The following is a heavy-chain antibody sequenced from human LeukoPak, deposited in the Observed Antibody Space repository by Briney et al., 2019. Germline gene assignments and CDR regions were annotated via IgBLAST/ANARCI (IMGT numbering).Heavy chain of an antibody. D-gene: IGHD5-24*01. V-gene: IGHV3-53*01. J-gene: IGHJ4*02. CDR1: GFTVSSIY. CDR3: ANSRDGYNCASYYFDY. CDR2: IYSGGST. Sequence: GGSLRLSCAASGFTVSSIYMSWVRQAPGKGLEWVSVIYSGGSTYYADSVKGRFTISRDNSKNTLYLQMNSLRAEDTAVYYCANSRDGYNCASYYFDYWGQGTLVTVSS.